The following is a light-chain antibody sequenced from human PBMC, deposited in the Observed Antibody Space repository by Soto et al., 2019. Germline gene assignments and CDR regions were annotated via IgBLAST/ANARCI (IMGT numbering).Light chain of an antibody. J-gene: IGLJ1*01. Sequence: QSVLTQPASVSESPGQSITISCTGTSSDVGGYNYVSCYQQHPGKAPKVLIYDVSNRPSGVSNRFSGSKSGNTASLTISGLQAEDEADYNCSSYTRSKDHYVFGPGT. CDR1: SSDVGGYNY. CDR3: SSYTRSKDHYV. CDR2: DVS. V-gene: IGLV2-14*01.